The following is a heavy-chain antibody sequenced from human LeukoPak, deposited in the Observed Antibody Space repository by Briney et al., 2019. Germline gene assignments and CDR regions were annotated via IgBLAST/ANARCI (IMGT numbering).Heavy chain of an antibody. J-gene: IGHJ4*02. CDR3: ARRRWSSWYGG. Sequence: ASVKVSCKASGYTFTSYDINWVRQATGQGLEWMGWMNPHSGNTGYAQKFQGRVTTTRNTAISTAYMELSSLRSEDTAVYYCARRRWSSWYGGWGQGTLVTVSS. V-gene: IGHV1-8*01. CDR2: MNPHSGNT. CDR1: GYTFTSYD. D-gene: IGHD6-13*01.